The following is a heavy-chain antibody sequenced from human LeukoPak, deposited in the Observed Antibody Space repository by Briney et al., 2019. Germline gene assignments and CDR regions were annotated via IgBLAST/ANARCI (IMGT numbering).Heavy chain of an antibody. D-gene: IGHD5-18*01. CDR3: AGDNRGRYSYGE. V-gene: IGHV1-69*13. CDR2: IIPIFGTA. CDR1: GYTFTSYG. J-gene: IGHJ4*02. Sequence: GASVKVSCKASGYTFTSYGISWVRQAPGQGLEWMGGIIPIFGTANYAQKFQGRVTITADESTSTAYMELSSLRSEDTAVYYCAGDNRGRYSYGEWGQGTLVTVSS.